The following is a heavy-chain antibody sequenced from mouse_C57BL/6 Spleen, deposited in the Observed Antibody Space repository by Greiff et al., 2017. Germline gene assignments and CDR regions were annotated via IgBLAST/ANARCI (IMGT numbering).Heavy chain of an antibody. CDR3: ASVTHYYCSSPFAY. J-gene: IGHJ3*01. D-gene: IGHD1-1*01. CDR2: ISDGGSYT. Sequence: EVKVVESGGGLVKPGGSLKLSCAASGFTFSSYAMSWVRQTPEKRLEWVATISDGGSYTYYPDNVKGRFTISRDNAKNNLYLQMSHLKSEDTAFYYCASVTHYYCSSPFAYCGLGTLVSVSA. CDR1: GFTFSSYA. V-gene: IGHV5-4*03.